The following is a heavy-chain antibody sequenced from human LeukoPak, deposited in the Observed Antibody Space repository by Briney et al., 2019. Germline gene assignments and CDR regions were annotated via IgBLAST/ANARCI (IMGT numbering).Heavy chain of an antibody. D-gene: IGHD2-15*01. V-gene: IGHV3-23*01. Sequence: GGSLRLSCAASGFTLSSYAMSWVRQAPGKGLEWVSAISDTGNTYHADSVKGRFTISRDSSKNTLFLQMNGLSPEDAAVYYCAKAPVTTCRGAFCYPFDYWGLGTLVTVSS. CDR2: ISDTGNT. CDR3: AKAPVTTCRGAFCYPFDY. J-gene: IGHJ4*02. CDR1: GFTLSSYA.